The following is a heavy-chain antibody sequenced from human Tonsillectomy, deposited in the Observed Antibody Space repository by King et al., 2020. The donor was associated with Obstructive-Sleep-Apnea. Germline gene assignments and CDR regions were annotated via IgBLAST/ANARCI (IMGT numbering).Heavy chain of an antibody. J-gene: IGHJ6*02. Sequence: TLKESGPALVKPTQTLTLTCTFSGFSLSTSGMCVSWIRQPPGKALEWLARIDWDDDKYYSTSLKTRLTISKDTSKNQVVLTMTNMDPVDTATYYCARIRFYYYGSGPQPSDLMSSGNYYYSGMDVWGQGTTVTVSS. CDR2: IDWDDDK. D-gene: IGHD3-10*01. CDR3: ARIRFYYYGSGPQPSDLMSSGNYYYSGMDV. CDR1: GFSLSTSGMC. V-gene: IGHV2-70*11.